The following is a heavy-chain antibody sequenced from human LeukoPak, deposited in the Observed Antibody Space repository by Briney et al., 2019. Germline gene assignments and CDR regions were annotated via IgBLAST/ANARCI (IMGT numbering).Heavy chain of an antibody. Sequence: GASVKVSCKPSGYTSPSYGINWVRQAPGQGREWMGWISAYNGKTHYAQKLQGRVTHTRDTSTNTAYMELKSLTSDDPAGDYSAKADPAGCGDYWGQGVLVTVSS. CDR2: ISAYNGKT. V-gene: IGHV1-18*01. D-gene: IGHD6-19*01. J-gene: IGHJ4*02. CDR3: AKADPAGCGDY. CDR1: GYTSPSYG.